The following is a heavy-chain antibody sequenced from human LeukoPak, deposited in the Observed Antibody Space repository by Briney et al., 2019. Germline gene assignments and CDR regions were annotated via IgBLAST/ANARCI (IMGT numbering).Heavy chain of an antibody. D-gene: IGHD5-18*01. V-gene: IGHV3-21*04. CDR1: GFTFSSYS. J-gene: IGHJ3*02. Sequence: GGSLRLSCAASGFTFSSYSMNWVRQAPGKGLEWVSSISSSSSYIYYADSVKGRFTISRGNAKNSLYLQMNSLRAEDTAVYYCARAPTYSYGYAFDAFDIWGQGTMVTVSS. CDR2: ISSSSSYI. CDR3: ARAPTYSYGYAFDAFDI.